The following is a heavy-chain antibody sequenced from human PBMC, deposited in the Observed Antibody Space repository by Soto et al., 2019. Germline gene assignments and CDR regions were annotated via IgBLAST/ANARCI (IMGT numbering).Heavy chain of an antibody. CDR2: IIPIFGTA. CDR3: ATPPYYDRSGTTGYYYYGMDV. Sequence: QVQLVQSGAEVKKPGSSVKVSCKASGGTFSSYAISWVRQAPGQGLEWMGGIIPIFGTANYAQKFQGRVTINAAASTSTAYMERSSLRSEDTAVYYCATPPYYDRSGTTGYYYYGMDVWGQGTTVTVSS. J-gene: IGHJ6*02. V-gene: IGHV1-69*12. D-gene: IGHD3-22*01. CDR1: GGTFSSYA.